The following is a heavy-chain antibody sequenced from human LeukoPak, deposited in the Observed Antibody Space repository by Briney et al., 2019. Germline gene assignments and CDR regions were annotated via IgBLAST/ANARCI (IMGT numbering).Heavy chain of an antibody. J-gene: IGHJ4*02. Sequence: GGSLRLSCAASGFTVSSNYMSWVRQAPGKGLEWVSVIYSGGSTYYADSVKGRFTISRDNSKNTLYLQMNSLRAEDTAVYYCARTTPDFWSQYFDYWGQGTLVTASS. CDR3: ARTTPDFWSQYFDY. D-gene: IGHD3-3*01. V-gene: IGHV3-53*01. CDR1: GFTVSSNY. CDR2: IYSGGST.